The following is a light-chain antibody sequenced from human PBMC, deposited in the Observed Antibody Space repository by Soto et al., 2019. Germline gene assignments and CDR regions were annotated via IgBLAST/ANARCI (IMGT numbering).Light chain of an antibody. Sequence: EIVLTQSPGTLSLSPGERATLSCRASQSVSSSYLAWYQQKPGQAPRLLIYGASSRATGMPDRFSGSGSGTDFTLTISRLEPEDFAVYYCQQYGSSPYTFGKGTKLEIK. CDR2: GAS. J-gene: IGKJ2*01. CDR3: QQYGSSPYT. CDR1: QSVSSSY. V-gene: IGKV3-20*01.